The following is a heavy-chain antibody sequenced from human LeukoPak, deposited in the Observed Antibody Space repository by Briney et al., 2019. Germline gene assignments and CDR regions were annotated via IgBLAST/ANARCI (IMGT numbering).Heavy chain of an antibody. J-gene: IGHJ3*02. CDR2: IYTSGST. V-gene: IGHV4-61*02. CDR1: GGSISSGSYY. CDR3: AREAVAGAFDI. Sequence: SQTLSLTCTVSGGSISSGSYYWSWIRQPAGKGLEWIGRIYTSGSTNYNPSLKSRVTISVDTSKNQFSLKLSSVTAADTAVYYCAREAVAGAFDIWGQGTMVTVSS. D-gene: IGHD6-19*01.